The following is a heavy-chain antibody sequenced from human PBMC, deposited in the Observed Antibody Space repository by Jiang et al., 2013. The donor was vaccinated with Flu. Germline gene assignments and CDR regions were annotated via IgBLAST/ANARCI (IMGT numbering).Heavy chain of an antibody. V-gene: IGHV1-18*01. CDR3: ARDFSHIVVVPAAIKGSYGMDV. Sequence: SAYNGNTNYAQKLQGRVTMTTDTSTSTAYMELRSLRSDDTAVYYCARDFSHIVVVPAAIKGSYGMDVWGQGTTVTVSS. D-gene: IGHD2-2*02. CDR2: SAYNGNT. J-gene: IGHJ6*02.